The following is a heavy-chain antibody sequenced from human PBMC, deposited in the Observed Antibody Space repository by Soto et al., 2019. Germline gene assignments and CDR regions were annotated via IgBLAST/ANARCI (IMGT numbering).Heavy chain of an antibody. CDR2: IIPLLNTI. Sequence: QVQLVQSGAEVKKPGSSVKVSCKASGDTFSSSTITWVRQAPGQGLEWMGRIIPLLNTIDYAQNFQARVTITADRATVTAYVELGSLRTEDTAVSYCVRDSSIVSTSSGYVGIDDWDQGTLVTVS. V-gene: IGHV1-69*08. D-gene: IGHD6-25*01. CDR1: GDTFSSST. J-gene: IGHJ4*02. CDR3: VRDSSIVSTSSGYVGIDD.